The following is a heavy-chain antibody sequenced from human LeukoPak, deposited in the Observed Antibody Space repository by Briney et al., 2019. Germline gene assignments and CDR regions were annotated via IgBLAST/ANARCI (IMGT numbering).Heavy chain of an antibody. V-gene: IGHV1-2*06. CDR3: ARDEPRKGGLLSTDY. J-gene: IGHJ4*02. Sequence: ASVKVSCKASGYTFTGYYMHWVRQAPGQGLEWMGRINPNSGGTKYAQKLQGRVTMTRDTSISTAYMELSRLRSDDTAVYYCARDEPRKGGLLSTDYWGQGTLVTVSS. D-gene: IGHD2-21*02. CDR1: GYTFTGYY. CDR2: INPNSGGT.